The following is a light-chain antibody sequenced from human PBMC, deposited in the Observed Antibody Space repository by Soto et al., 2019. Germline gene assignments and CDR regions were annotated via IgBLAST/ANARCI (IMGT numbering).Light chain of an antibody. V-gene: IGKV3D-15*01. CDR2: GAS. CDR3: QQYYNWRT. J-gene: IGKJ1*01. Sequence: EIGMIQSPATLSVSPGDRATLSRRASQSVSSNLAWYQQKPGQAPRLLIYGASSRATGIPDRFSGSGSGTEFTLTITSLQSEDLAIYYCQQYYNWRTFGQGTKV. CDR1: QSVSSN.